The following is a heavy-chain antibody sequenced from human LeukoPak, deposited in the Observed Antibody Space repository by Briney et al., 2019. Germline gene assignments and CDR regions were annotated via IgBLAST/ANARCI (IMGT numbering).Heavy chain of an antibody. CDR1: GFTFSSYG. D-gene: IGHD3-22*01. V-gene: IGHV3-30*18. CDR3: AKSLRERIVVVMTT. Sequence: GESLRLSCAASGFTFSSYGMHWVRQAPGKGLERVAVISYDGSNKYYADSVKGRFTISRDNSKNTLYLQMNSLRAEDTAVYYCAKSLRERIVVVMTTWGQGTLVTVSS. J-gene: IGHJ5*02. CDR2: ISYDGSNK.